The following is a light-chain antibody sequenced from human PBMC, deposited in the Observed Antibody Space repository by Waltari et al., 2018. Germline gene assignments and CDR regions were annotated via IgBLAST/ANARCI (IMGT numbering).Light chain of an antibody. CDR1: SIAFGSYNF. CDR2: DVS. J-gene: IGLJ2*01. CDR3: SSYTTISTTL. Sequence: QSALAQPASLSGTPEQSITISCTGTSIAFGSYNFVSWYQHHPGKAPKLIIYDVSRWPSGVSNRFSGSKSGNTASLTISGLQAEDEADYYCSSYTTISTTLFGGGTKVTVL. V-gene: IGLV2-14*01.